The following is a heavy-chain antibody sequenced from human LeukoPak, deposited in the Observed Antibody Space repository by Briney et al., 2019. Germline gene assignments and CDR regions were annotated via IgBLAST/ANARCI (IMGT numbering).Heavy chain of an antibody. J-gene: IGHJ6*03. CDR2: INPSDGST. D-gene: IGHD2-2*01. V-gene: IGHV1-46*01. CDR3: ARGQDCRSPSCTGLYYNYYMDV. CDR1: GYTFTSYY. Sequence: HGASVKVSCKAAGYTFTSYYMHWVRQAPGQGLEWVGRINPSDGSTTSAQRFQGRIIMTRDTSTSAVYMELRSLSSEDTAMYFCARGQDCRSPSCTGLYYNYYMDVWGKGTTVIVS.